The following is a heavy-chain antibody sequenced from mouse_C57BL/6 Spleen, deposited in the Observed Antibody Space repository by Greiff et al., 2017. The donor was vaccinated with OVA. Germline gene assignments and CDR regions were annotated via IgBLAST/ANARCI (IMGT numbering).Heavy chain of an antibody. V-gene: IGHV5-17*01. CDR1: GFTFSDYG. CDR3: ARENFLGPFAY. J-gene: IGHJ3*01. Sequence: EVKLMESGGGLVKPGGSLKLSCAASGFTFSDYGMHWVRQAPEKGLEWVAYISSGSSTIYYADTVKGRFTISRDNAKNTLFLQMTSLRSEDTAMDYCARENFLGPFAYWGQGTLVTVSA. D-gene: IGHD4-1*01. CDR2: ISSGSSTI.